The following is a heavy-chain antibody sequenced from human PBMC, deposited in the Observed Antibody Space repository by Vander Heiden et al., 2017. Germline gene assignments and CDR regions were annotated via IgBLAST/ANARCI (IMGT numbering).Heavy chain of an antibody. CDR3: AKDFTVTTEGFDY. J-gene: IGHJ4*02. V-gene: IGHV3-30*18. CDR1: GFTFRSYG. D-gene: IGHD4-17*01. Sequence: QVQLVESGGGVVQPGRSLRLSCAASGFTFRSYGMHWVRQAPGKGLEWVAVISYDGSNKYYADSVKGRFTISRDNSKNTLYLQMNSLRAEDTAVYYCAKDFTVTTEGFDYWGQGTLVTVSS. CDR2: ISYDGSNK.